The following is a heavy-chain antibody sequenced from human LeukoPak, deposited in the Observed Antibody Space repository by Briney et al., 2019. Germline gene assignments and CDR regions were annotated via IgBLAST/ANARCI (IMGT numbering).Heavy chain of an antibody. Sequence: GGSLRLSCAASGFNFNNYWIYWVRQAPGKGLEWVAFIRYNGNDKYYADSVKGRFAISRDTSKNTLYLQMNSLRAEDTAVYYCAKDLMRDRWFGESWGQGSLVTVSS. CDR1: GFNFNNYW. D-gene: IGHD3-10*01. J-gene: IGHJ5*02. V-gene: IGHV3-30*02. CDR3: AKDLMRDRWFGES. CDR2: IRYNGNDK.